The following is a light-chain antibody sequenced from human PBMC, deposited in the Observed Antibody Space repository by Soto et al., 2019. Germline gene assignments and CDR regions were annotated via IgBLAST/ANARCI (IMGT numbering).Light chain of an antibody. V-gene: IGKV3-11*01. CDR3: QQRYNRYT. Sequence: EIGLTQSPATLSLSPGERATLSCRASQSISSYLAWFQQKPGQAPRLLIYDASSRATGIPARFSGSGSGTDFTLTISSVESEDSAAYYCQQRYNRYTFGQGTKLEIK. CDR2: DAS. J-gene: IGKJ2*01. CDR1: QSISSY.